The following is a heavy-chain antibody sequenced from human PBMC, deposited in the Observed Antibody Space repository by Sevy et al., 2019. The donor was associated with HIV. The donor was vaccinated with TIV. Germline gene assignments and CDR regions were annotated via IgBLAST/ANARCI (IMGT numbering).Heavy chain of an antibody. D-gene: IGHD3-3*01. Sequence: SETLSLTCAVYGGSFSGYYWSWIRQPPGKGLEWIGEINHSGSTNYNPSLKSRVTISVDTSKNQFSLKLSSVTAADTAVYYCASSGRLEYYDFWSGYFDYWGQGTLVTVS. V-gene: IGHV4-34*01. CDR1: GGSFSGYY. CDR2: INHSGST. CDR3: ASSGRLEYYDFWSGYFDY. J-gene: IGHJ4*02.